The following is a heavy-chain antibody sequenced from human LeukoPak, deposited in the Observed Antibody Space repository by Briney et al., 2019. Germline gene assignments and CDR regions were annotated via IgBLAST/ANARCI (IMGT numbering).Heavy chain of an antibody. Sequence: GGSLRLSCAASGFTFDDYAMHWVRQAPGKGLEWVSGISWNSGSIGYADSVKGRFTIPRDNAKNSLYLQMNSLRAEDTALYYCVKEVGAAVGRSSFDYWGQGTLVTVSS. CDR2: ISWNSGSI. D-gene: IGHD6-13*01. V-gene: IGHV3-9*01. J-gene: IGHJ4*02. CDR3: VKEVGAAVGRSSFDY. CDR1: GFTFDDYA.